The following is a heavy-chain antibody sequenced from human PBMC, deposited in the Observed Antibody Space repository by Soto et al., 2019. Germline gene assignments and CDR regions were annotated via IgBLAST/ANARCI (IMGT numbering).Heavy chain of an antibody. Sequence: GGSLRLSCAASGFTFDDYTMHWVRQAPGKGLEWVSLISWDGGSTYYADSVKGRFTISRDNSKNSLYLQMNSLRTEDTALYYCAKDIKDYYDSSANIPSGGMDVWGQGTTVTVSS. D-gene: IGHD3-22*01. CDR2: ISWDGGST. CDR3: AKDIKDYYDSSANIPSGGMDV. J-gene: IGHJ6*02. CDR1: GFTFDDYT. V-gene: IGHV3-43*01.